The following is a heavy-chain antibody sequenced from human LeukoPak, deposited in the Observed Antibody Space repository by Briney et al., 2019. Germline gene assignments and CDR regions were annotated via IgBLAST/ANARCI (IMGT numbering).Heavy chain of an antibody. J-gene: IGHJ4*02. CDR1: GGSISSYY. CDR3: ARVRGDSSGYYYGITISDY. D-gene: IGHD3-22*01. Sequence: SETLSLTCTVSGGSISSYYWSWIRQPAEKGLEWIGRIYTSGSTNYNPSLKSRVTMSVDTSKNQFSLKLSSVTAADTAVYYCARVRGDSSGYYYGITISDYWGQGTLVTVSS. V-gene: IGHV4-4*07. CDR2: IYTSGST.